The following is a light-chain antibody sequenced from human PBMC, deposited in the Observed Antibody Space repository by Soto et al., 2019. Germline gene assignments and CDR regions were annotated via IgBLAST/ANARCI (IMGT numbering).Light chain of an antibody. CDR2: DAS. CDR1: RSVNTY. V-gene: IGKV3-11*01. CDR3: QQYHHWPPIT. Sequence: EIVLTQSPATLSLSPGERATLSCRASRSVNTYLAWYQQKPGQAPRLLIYDASNRATGIPATFSGSGSGTDFTLVISSLQSEDFAVYYCQQYHHWPPITFGQGTRLEIK. J-gene: IGKJ5*01.